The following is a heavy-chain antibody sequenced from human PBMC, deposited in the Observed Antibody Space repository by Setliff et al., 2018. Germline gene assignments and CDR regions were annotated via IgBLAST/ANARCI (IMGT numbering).Heavy chain of an antibody. V-gene: IGHV3-49*03. CDR3: ARRRRIPYFENFFDN. D-gene: IGHD2-21*01. CDR1: GFMFGDYV. Sequence: GSLRLSCRASGFMFGDYVMSWFRQAPGKGLEWVGFIRSRAFGGAPEYAASVKDRFTISRDDSKSIAYLQMNSLRADDTAVYYCARRRRIPYFENFFDNWGQGTLVTVSS. J-gene: IGHJ4*01. CDR2: IRSRAFGGAP.